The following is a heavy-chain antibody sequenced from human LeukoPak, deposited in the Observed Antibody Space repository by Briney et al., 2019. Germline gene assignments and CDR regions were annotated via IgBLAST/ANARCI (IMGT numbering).Heavy chain of an antibody. CDR1: GGSISYY. Sequence: PSETLSLTCTVSGGSISYYWSWIRQPPGKGLAWIGYISNTGSTNYNPSLKSRVTISVDTSKNQLSLKLTSVTAADTAVYYCARDLGSGGGLDYWGQGTLVTVSS. V-gene: IGHV4-59*01. J-gene: IGHJ4*02. CDR3: ARDLGSGGGLDY. CDR2: ISNTGST.